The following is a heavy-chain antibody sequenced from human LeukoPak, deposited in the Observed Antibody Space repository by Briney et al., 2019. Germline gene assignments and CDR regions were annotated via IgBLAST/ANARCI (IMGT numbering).Heavy chain of an antibody. CDR2: IYYSGST. Sequence: SETLSLTCTVSGGSISSSSYYWGWIRQPPGKGLEWIGSIYYSGSTYYNPSPKSRVTISVDTSKNQFSLKLSSVTAADTAVYYCARGVGSYYDSSGHDYWGQGTLVTVSS. CDR1: GGSISSSSYY. D-gene: IGHD3-22*01. V-gene: IGHV4-39*07. CDR3: ARGVGSYYDSSGHDY. J-gene: IGHJ4*02.